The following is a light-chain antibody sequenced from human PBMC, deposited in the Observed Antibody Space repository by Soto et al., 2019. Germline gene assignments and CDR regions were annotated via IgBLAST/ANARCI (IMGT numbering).Light chain of an antibody. Sequence: DIQMTQSPSSLPASVGDRVTITCRASQSISSYLNWYQHKPGKAPKLLIYSATKLQSGVTSRFSGGGSGTDFTLTISSLQPEDFATYSCQQGSSLPWTFGQGTKVEIK. J-gene: IGKJ1*01. CDR3: QQGSSLPWT. V-gene: IGKV1-39*01. CDR2: SAT. CDR1: QSISSY.